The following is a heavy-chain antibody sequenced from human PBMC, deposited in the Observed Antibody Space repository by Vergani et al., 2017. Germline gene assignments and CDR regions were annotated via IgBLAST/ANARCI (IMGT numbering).Heavy chain of an antibody. D-gene: IGHD2-15*01. CDR1: GYSISRGYY. Sequence: QVQLQESGPGLVKPSETLSLTCSVSGYSISRGYYWGWIRQPPGKGLEWIATVFHSGSAYYNPSLRRRVTISVETSKNQFSLRLTALTAADTAVYYCARAGYCSGDSCYSGPFDYWGQGTLVTVSS. J-gene: IGHJ4*02. V-gene: IGHV4-38-2*02. CDR3: ARAGYCSGDSCYSGPFDY. CDR2: VFHSGSA.